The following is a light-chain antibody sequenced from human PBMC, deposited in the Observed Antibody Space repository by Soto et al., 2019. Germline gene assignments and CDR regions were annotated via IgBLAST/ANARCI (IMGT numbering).Light chain of an antibody. Sequence: IHMTQSPSTLSGSVGYRVTITCRASQSIGSWLAWYQHKPGKAPKLLIYKASSLESGVPLRFSGSGYGTEFTLTISSLQRDDFATYYCQQYSTYSRTFGQGTKVDIK. V-gene: IGKV1-5*03. J-gene: IGKJ1*01. CDR1: QSIGSW. CDR2: KAS. CDR3: QQYSTYSRT.